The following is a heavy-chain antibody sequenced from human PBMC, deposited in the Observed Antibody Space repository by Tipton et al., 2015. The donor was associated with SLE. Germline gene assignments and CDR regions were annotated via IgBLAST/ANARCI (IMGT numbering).Heavy chain of an antibody. V-gene: IGHV3-33*08. J-gene: IGHJ4*02. CDR3: VRGSRSTPAHFDY. CDR1: GFTFSSYW. Sequence: SLRLSCAASGFTFSSYWMSWVRQAPGKGLEWVALIWYDGNDKYYADSVEGRFTVSRDNSKNTLYLQMNSLRAEDTAVYYCVRGSRSTPAHFDYWGQGTVVTVSS. D-gene: IGHD2-2*01. CDR2: IWYDGNDK.